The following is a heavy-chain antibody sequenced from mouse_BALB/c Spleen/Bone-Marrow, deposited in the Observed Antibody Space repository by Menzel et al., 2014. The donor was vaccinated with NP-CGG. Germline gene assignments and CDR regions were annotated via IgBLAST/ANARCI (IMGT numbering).Heavy chain of an antibody. V-gene: IGHV2-9*02. D-gene: IGHD2-2*01. CDR3: ARDRGFGYDRTMDS. CDR1: GFSLTSYG. J-gene: IGHJ4*01. Sequence: QVQLQQSGPGLVAPSQSLSITCTVSGFSLTSYGVHWVRQPPGKGLEWLGVIWAGGSTNYNSALMSRLSISKDNSKSQVFLKMNSRQTDDTAMYYCARDRGFGYDRTMDSWGQGTSVTVSS. CDR2: IWAGGST.